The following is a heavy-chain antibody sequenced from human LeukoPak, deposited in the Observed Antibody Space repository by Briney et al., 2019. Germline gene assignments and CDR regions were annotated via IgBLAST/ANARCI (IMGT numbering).Heavy chain of an antibody. J-gene: IGHJ1*01. CDR1: GFTFNTYA. Sequence: GRSLRLSCAASGFTFNTYAMHWVRQAPGQGLEWVALIWHDGSHKFYSNSVRGQFTISRDNSKNTVYLQMNNLRPEDTAVYYCARRSVDGSAEYFLHWGQGTLVTVSS. CDR3: ARRSVDGSAEYFLH. D-gene: IGHD6-19*01. V-gene: IGHV3-33*01. CDR2: IWHDGSHK.